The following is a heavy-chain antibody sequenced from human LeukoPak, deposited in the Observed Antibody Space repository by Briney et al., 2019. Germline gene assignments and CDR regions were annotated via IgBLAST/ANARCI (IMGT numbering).Heavy chain of an antibody. CDR2: IYYSGST. V-gene: IGHV4-59*01. J-gene: IGHJ4*02. Sequence: SETLSLTCTVSGGSISSYYWSWIRQPPGKGLEWIGYIYYSGSTDYNPSLKSRVTISVDTSKNQFSLKLSSVTAADTAVYYCARDPSLEYWGQGTLVTVSS. CDR3: ARDPSLEY. CDR1: GGSISSYY. D-gene: IGHD3-3*01.